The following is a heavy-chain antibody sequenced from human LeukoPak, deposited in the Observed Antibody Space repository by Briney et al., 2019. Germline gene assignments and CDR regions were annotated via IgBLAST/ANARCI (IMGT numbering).Heavy chain of an antibody. CDR3: ARSVMTTVTGWFDP. CDR1: GGTFSSYA. J-gene: IGHJ5*02. V-gene: IGHV1-69*04. Sequence: ASVKVSCKASGGTFSSYAISWVRQAPGQGLEWMGRIIPILGIANYAQKFQGRVTITADKSTSTAYMELSSLRSEDTAVDYCARSVMTTVTGWFDPWGQGTLVTVSS. D-gene: IGHD4-17*01. CDR2: IIPILGIA.